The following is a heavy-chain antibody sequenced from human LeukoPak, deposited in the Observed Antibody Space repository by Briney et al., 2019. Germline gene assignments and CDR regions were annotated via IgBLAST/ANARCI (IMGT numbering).Heavy chain of an antibody. J-gene: IGHJ6*02. CDR3: ARDRVTMVRGGEYYYYGMDV. CDR1: GRSMRSGGYL. D-gene: IGHD3-10*01. CDR2: ICDSGST. Sequence: SDPLSLTCTVSGRSMRSGGYLCRWIRQHPGKGLEWIGQICDSGSTYYNPSLKSRITISVDTSKNQFSLKLSSVTAADTAVYYCARDRVTMVRGGEYYYYGMDVWGQGTTVSVSS. V-gene: IGHV4-31*03.